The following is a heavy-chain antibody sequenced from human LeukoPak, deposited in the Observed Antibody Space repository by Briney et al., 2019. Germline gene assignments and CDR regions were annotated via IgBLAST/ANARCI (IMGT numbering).Heavy chain of an antibody. Sequence: AGGSLRLSCAASGFTFSSYGMHWVRQAPGKGLEWVAFIRYDGSNKYYADSGKGRFTIFRDNSKNTLYLQMNSLRAEDTAVYYCAKDPLRARSAGGYYFDYWGQGTLVTVSS. CDR2: IRYDGSNK. CDR1: GFTFSSYG. CDR3: AKDPLRARSAGGYYFDY. V-gene: IGHV3-30*02. J-gene: IGHJ4*02. D-gene: IGHD3-16*01.